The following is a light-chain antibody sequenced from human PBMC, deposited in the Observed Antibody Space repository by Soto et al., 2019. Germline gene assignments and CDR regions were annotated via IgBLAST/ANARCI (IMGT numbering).Light chain of an antibody. V-gene: IGLV1-51*02. J-gene: IGLJ1*01. CDR2: ENN. CDR3: GTWDSSLTTYV. Sequence: VLTQPPSVSAAPGQKVTISCSGSSSDIGRNYVSWYQHLPGTAPKLLIYENNKRPSGIPDRLPGSKSGSSATLGITGLQTGDGADYYCGTWDSSLTTYVFGPGTKVTVL. CDR1: SSDIGRNY.